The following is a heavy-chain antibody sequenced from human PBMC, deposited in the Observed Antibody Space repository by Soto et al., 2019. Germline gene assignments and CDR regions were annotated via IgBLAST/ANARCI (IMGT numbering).Heavy chain of an antibody. CDR3: ARNMDYYYGRGSGNGHGV. Sequence: QVRLVQSGAEVKEPGDSVRVSCEASGYTFTAYRIHWVRQAPGQGLEWMGWINPKFGDTGYAQDFQGRVSMTSDMSISTVYMEFSRLTADDTAIYYCARNMDYYYGRGSGNGHGVWGQGTTVTVFS. CDR2: INPKFGDT. D-gene: IGHD3-10*02. V-gene: IGHV1-2*02. J-gene: IGHJ6*02. CDR1: GYTFTAYR.